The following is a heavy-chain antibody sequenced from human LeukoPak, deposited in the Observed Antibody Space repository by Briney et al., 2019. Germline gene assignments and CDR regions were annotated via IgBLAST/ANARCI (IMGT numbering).Heavy chain of an antibody. CDR3: AVCSGWFERVFDY. CDR2: VSGSGGST. D-gene: IGHD6-19*01. Sequence: GRSLRLSCAASGFTFSSYAMSWVRQAPGKGLEWVSAVSGSGGSTYYADSVKGRFTISRANSKNTLYLQMNSLRAEDTAVYYCAVCSGWFERVFDYWGQGTLVTVSS. J-gene: IGHJ4*02. CDR1: GFTFSSYA. V-gene: IGHV3-23*01.